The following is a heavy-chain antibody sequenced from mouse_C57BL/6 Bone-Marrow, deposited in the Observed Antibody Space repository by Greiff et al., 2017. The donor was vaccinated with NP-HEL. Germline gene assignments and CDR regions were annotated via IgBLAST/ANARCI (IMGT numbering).Heavy chain of an antibody. D-gene: IGHD1-1*01. CDR3: VRRGGTTVVATDYFDY. V-gene: IGHV1-54*01. CDR2: INPGSGGT. CDR1: GYAFTNYL. J-gene: IGHJ2*01. Sequence: QVQLQQSGAELVRPGTSVKVSCKASGYAFTNYLIEWVKQRPGQGLEWIGVINPGSGGTNYNEKFKGKATLTADKSSSTAYMQLSSLTSEDSAVYFCVRRGGTTVVATDYFDYWGQGTTLTVSS.